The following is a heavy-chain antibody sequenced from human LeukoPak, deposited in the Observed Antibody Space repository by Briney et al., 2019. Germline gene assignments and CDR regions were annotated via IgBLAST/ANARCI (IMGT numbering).Heavy chain of an antibody. D-gene: IGHD3-22*01. CDR1: GGSFSGYY. J-gene: IGHJ4*02. CDR2: INHSGST. CDR3: ARGSSITMIVVVPYYFDY. Sequence: SETLSLTCAVYGGSFSGYYWSWIRQPPGKGLEWIGEINHSGSTNYNPSLKSRVTISVDTSKNQFSLKLSSVTAADTAVYYCARGSSITMIVVVPYYFDYWGQGTLVTVSS. V-gene: IGHV4-34*01.